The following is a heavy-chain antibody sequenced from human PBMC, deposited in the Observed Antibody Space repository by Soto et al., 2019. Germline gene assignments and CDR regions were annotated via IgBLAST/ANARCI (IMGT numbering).Heavy chain of an antibody. Sequence: SQTLSLTCAIFGDSVSGHSVAWNWIRQSPSRGLEWVGRTYYRSKWFNEYAISVKSRITVNPDTSKNQVTLQLNSVTPEDTAVYYCARGQNYAFDYWGQGTRVTVSS. CDR2: TYYRSKWFN. CDR3: ARGQNYAFDY. J-gene: IGHJ4*02. V-gene: IGHV6-1*01. D-gene: IGHD3-16*01. CDR1: GDSVSGHSVA.